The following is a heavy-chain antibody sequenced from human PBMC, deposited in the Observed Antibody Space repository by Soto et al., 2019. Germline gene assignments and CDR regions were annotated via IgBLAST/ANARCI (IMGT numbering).Heavy chain of an antibody. CDR1: GYTFTSYG. J-gene: IGHJ5*02. Sequence: GASEKVSCKASGYTFTSYGIHWVRQAPGQRLEWMGWINAANGDTKYSPKFEGRVTITRITSASTAYMELSSQRSEDTAVYYCVGRDVSGTGIDCFGRWGQGTLGTVSS. V-gene: IGHV1-3*01. D-gene: IGHD1-1*01. CDR3: VGRDVSGTGIDCFGR. CDR2: INAANGDT.